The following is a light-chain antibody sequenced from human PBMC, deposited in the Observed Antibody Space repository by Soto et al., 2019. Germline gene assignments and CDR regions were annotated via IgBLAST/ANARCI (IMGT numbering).Light chain of an antibody. CDR2: EVS. CDR3: CSYAGSSTYV. CDR1: SSDVGSYNL. J-gene: IGLJ1*01. Sequence: QSALTQPASVSGSPGQSITISCTGTSSDVGSYNLVSWYQQHPGKAPKLMIYEVSKRPSGVSNRFSGSKSGNTASLTISGLQAEDGADYYCCSYAGSSTYVFGTGTEVTVL. V-gene: IGLV2-23*02.